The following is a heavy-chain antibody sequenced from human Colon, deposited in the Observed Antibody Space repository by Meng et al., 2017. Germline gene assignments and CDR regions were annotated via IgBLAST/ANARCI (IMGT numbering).Heavy chain of an antibody. D-gene: IGHD7-27*01. Sequence: GGSLRLSCVASRFTFSDYYMSWIRQAPGKGLEWVSHISRSGDIVRYTDSVRGRFTISRDNAKKSVFLQMNDLRAEDTAVYYCVRGRMGTDHWGQGTLVTVSS. J-gene: IGHJ4*02. CDR1: RFTFSDYY. CDR2: ISRSGDIV. CDR3: VRGRMGTDH. V-gene: IGHV3-11*04.